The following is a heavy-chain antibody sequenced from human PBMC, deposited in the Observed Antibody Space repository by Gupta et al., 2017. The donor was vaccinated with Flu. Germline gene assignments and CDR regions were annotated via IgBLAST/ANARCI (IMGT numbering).Heavy chain of an antibody. Sequence: QVQLVESGGGVVQPGRSLRLSCAASGFAFSSYGRHWVRQAPGKWLEWVAVIWYDGSNKYYADSVKGRFTISRDNSKNTLYLQMNSLRAEDTAVYYCARDGPRRIAAAGTGWFDPWGQGTLVTVSS. J-gene: IGHJ5*02. V-gene: IGHV3-33*01. CDR2: IWYDGSNK. D-gene: IGHD6-13*01. CDR1: GFAFSSYG. CDR3: ARDGPRRIAAAGTGWFDP.